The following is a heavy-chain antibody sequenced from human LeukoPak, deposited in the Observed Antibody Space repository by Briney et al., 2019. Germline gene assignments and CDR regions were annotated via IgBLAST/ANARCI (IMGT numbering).Heavy chain of an antibody. CDR2: ISSSSYI. CDR1: GFTFSIYA. J-gene: IGHJ4*02. D-gene: IGHD6-13*01. Sequence: SGGSLRLSCAASGFTFSIYAMTWVRQAPGKGLEWVSSISSSSYIYYADSLKGRFTISRDNAKNSLYLQMNSLRAEDTAVYYCARTPSSEQQLFFDYWGQGTLVTVSS. CDR3: ARTPSSEQQLFFDY. V-gene: IGHV3-21*01.